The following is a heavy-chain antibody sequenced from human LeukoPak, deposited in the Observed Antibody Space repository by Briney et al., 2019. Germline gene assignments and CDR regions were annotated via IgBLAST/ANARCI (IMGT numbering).Heavy chain of an antibody. CDR1: GFTFSSYW. D-gene: IGHD3-9*01. CDR2: IKQDGSEK. V-gene: IGHV3-7*01. J-gene: IGHJ6*03. CDR3: ARDPLTLYNYYMDV. Sequence: GGSLRLSCAASGFTFSSYWMSWVRQAPGKGLEWVAKIKQDGSEKYYVDSVKGRFTISRDNAKSSLYLQMNSLRAEDTAVYYCARDPLTLYNYYMDVWGKGTTVTVSS.